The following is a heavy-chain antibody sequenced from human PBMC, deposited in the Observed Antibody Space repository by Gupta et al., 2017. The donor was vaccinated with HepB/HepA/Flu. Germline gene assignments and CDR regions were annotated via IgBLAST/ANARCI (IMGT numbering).Heavy chain of an antibody. CDR1: GFTFSSYD. V-gene: IGHV3-21*02. Sequence: EVQLVESGGGLVKPGGSLRLSCAASGFTFSSYDMNWVRQAPGKGLEWVSSISITSYRYYADSLKGRFTISRDNAKNSLYLEMNNLRAEDTAVYYCARAISSEALDIWGQGTMVTVSS. CDR2: ISITSYR. CDR3: ARAISSEALDI. J-gene: IGHJ3*02. D-gene: IGHD3-10*01.